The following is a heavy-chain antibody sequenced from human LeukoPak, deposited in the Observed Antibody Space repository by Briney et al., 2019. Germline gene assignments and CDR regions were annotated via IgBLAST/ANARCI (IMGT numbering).Heavy chain of an antibody. CDR1: GFTFSNYW. CDR3: AKDPLSWFYGMDV. D-gene: IGHD3-22*01. J-gene: IGHJ6*04. Sequence: PGGSLRLSCAASGFTFSNYWMSWVRQAPGKGLEWVSNIKDDGSEKYYVDSVKGRFTISRDNSKNTLYLQMNSLRAEDTAVYYCAKDPLSWFYGMDVWGKGTPVTVSS. CDR2: IKDDGSEK. V-gene: IGHV3-7*03.